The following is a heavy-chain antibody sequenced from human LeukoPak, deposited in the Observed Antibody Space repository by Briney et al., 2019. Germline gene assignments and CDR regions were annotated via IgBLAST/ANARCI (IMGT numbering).Heavy chain of an antibody. Sequence: SETLSLTCTVSGGSISSYYWSWIRQPPGKGLEWIGYIYYSGSTNCNPSLKSRVTISVDTSKNQFSLKLSSVTAADTAVYYCARDTFDEGAFDIWGQGTMVTVSS. CDR1: GGSISSYY. V-gene: IGHV4-59*01. CDR3: ARDTFDEGAFDI. J-gene: IGHJ3*02. D-gene: IGHD3-9*01. CDR2: IYYSGST.